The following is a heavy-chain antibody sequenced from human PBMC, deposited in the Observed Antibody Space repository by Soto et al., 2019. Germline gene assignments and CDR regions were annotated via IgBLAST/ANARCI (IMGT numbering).Heavy chain of an antibody. CDR1: GGSVSSGSYF. CDR2: INHSGST. Sequence: SETLSLTCTVSGGSVSSGSYFWSWMRQAPGKGLEWIGEINHSGSTNYNPSLKSRVTISVDTSKNQFSLKLSSVTAADTAVYYCARGGYYYDSSGRIRFDYWGQGTLVTVSS. J-gene: IGHJ4*02. V-gene: IGHV4-61*01. CDR3: ARGGYYYDSSGRIRFDY. D-gene: IGHD3-22*01.